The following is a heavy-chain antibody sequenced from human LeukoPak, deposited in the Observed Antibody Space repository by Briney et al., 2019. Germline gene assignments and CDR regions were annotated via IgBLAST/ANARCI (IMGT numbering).Heavy chain of an antibody. J-gene: IGHJ4*02. Sequence: GASVKVSCKISGYSLSDLSIHWVREAPGEGLECMGGFDFENNKMVYSQKFQGRVTMTEDTSADTAYMELTSLRSEDTAVYFCAADRVYRSSGRSWGFFDYWGQGTLVIVSS. CDR2: FDFENNKM. V-gene: IGHV1-24*01. CDR1: GYSLSDLS. D-gene: IGHD6-19*01. CDR3: AADRVYRSSGRSWGFFDY.